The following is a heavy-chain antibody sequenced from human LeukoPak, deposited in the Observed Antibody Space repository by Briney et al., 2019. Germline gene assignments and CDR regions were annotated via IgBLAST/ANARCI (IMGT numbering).Heavy chain of an antibody. Sequence: GGSLRLSCAGSGFTFSSYSMNWVRQAPGKGLQWVSYISSTSSPIYYADSVKGRFTISRDNAKNSLYLQMNSLRDEDTAVYYCARGRAPKVAGMGNWFDPWGQGTLVTVSS. V-gene: IGHV3-48*02. CDR1: GFTFSSYS. CDR3: ARGRAPKVAGMGNWFDP. D-gene: IGHD6-19*01. CDR2: ISSTSSPI. J-gene: IGHJ5*02.